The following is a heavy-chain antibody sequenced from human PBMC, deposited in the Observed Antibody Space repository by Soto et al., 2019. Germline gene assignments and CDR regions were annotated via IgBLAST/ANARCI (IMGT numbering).Heavy chain of an antibody. CDR3: AKDRVPGDGRLALDY. CDR1: GFTFSTYA. Sequence: EVQLLESGGGLVQPGGSLRLSCAASGFTFSTYAMSWVRQAPGKGLEFVSDVDSAGGGIKYADSVQGRFTISRDNSKSTLYLQMNILRDDDTAVYDCAKDRVPGDGRLALDYWGQGSLVTVSS. CDR2: VDSAGGGI. J-gene: IGHJ4*02. V-gene: IGHV3-23*01.